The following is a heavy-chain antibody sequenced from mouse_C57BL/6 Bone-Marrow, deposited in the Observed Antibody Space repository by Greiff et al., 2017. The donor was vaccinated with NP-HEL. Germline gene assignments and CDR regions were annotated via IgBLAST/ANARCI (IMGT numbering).Heavy chain of an antibody. CDR3: ARTLWLRGSYFDY. D-gene: IGHD2-2*01. CDR1: GFSLTSYA. Sequence: VKLQESGPGLEAPSQSLSITCTVSGFSLTSYAISWVRQPPGKGLEWLGVIWTGGGTNYNSALKSRLSISKDNSKSQVFLKMNSLQTDDTARYYCARTLWLRGSYFDYWGQGTTLTVSS. J-gene: IGHJ2*01. V-gene: IGHV2-9-1*01. CDR2: IWTGGGT.